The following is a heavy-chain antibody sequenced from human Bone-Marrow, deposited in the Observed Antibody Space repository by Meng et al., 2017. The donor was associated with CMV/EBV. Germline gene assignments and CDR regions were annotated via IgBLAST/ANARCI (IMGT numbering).Heavy chain of an antibody. D-gene: IGHD1-26*01. CDR2: IIPILGIA. J-gene: IGHJ4*02. CDR1: GCTFSSYT. Sequence: SVKVSCKASGCTFSSYTISWVRQAPGQGLEWMGRIIPILGIANYAQKFQGRVTITADKSTSTAYMELSSLRSEDTAVYYCARVGAGLSPPFDYWGQGTLVTVSS. CDR3: ARVGAGLSPPFDY. V-gene: IGHV1-69*02.